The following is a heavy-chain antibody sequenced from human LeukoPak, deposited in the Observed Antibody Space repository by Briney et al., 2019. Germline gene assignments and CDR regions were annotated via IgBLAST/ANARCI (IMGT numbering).Heavy chain of an antibody. J-gene: IGHJ1*01. CDR1: GGSFSGYY. D-gene: IGHD3-22*01. CDR3: ARHNPYYYDSSGYPNKYFQH. V-gene: IGHV4-59*08. Sequence: SETLSLTCAVYGGSFSGYYWGWIRQPPGKGLEWIGYIYYSGSTNYNPSLKSRVTISVDTSKNQCSLKLSSVTAADTAVYYCARHNPYYYDSSGYPNKYFQHWGQGTLVTVSS. CDR2: IYYSGST.